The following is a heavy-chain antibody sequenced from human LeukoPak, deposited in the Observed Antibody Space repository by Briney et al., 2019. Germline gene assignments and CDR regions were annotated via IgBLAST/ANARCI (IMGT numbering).Heavy chain of an antibody. CDR3: AKDFRRFGELLLYYYYGMDV. J-gene: IGHJ6*02. V-gene: IGHV3-23*01. CDR2: ISGSGGST. D-gene: IGHD3-10*01. Sequence: GGSLRLSCAASGFTFSSYAMSWVRQAPGKGLEWDSAISGSGGSTYYADSVKGRFTISRDNSKNTLYLQMNSLRAEDTAVYYCAKDFRRFGELLLYYYYGMDVWGQGTTVTVSS. CDR1: GFTFSSYA.